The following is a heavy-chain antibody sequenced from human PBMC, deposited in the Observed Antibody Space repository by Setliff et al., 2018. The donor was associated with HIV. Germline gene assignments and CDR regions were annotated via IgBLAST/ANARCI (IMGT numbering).Heavy chain of an antibody. CDR2: IHYNGRA. CDR3: ARYTSKVDWFDP. CDR1: GDSITSNDYY. V-gene: IGHV4-39*01. D-gene: IGHD2-2*02. J-gene: IGHJ5*02. Sequence: SETLSLTCTVSGDSITSNDYYWGWIRQPPGKGLEWIGIIHYNGRAYYDPSLKNRVTISVDSSLTQFSLKLRSVTASDSALYYCARYTSKVDWFDPWGQGALVTV.